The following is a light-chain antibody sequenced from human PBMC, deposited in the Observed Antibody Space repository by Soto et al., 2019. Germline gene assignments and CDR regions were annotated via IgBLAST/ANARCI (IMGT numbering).Light chain of an antibody. J-gene: IGLJ1*01. Sequence: QSVLTQPASVSGTLGQSITISCTGTSSDVGGYNFVSWYQQHPGKAPKLMIYYVSNRPSGVSNRFSGSQSGNTASLSISGLQAEDEADNYCSSYTRSSSSGDFGTGTKVTV. V-gene: IGLV2-14*01. CDR3: SSYTRSSSSGD. CDR2: YVS. CDR1: SSDVGGYNF.